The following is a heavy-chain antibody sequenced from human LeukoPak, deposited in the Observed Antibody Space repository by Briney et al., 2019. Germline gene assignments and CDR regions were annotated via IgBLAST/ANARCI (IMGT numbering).Heavy chain of an antibody. Sequence: GGSLRLSCAASGFTFSSYAMSWVRQAPGKGLEWVSAISGSGGSTYYADSVKGRFTISRDNSKNTLYPQMNSLRAEDTAVYYCAKDVDCSSTSCYPPSWFDPWGQGTLVTVSS. D-gene: IGHD2-2*01. J-gene: IGHJ5*02. CDR1: GFTFSSYA. CDR3: AKDVDCSSTSCYPPSWFDP. CDR2: ISGSGGST. V-gene: IGHV3-23*01.